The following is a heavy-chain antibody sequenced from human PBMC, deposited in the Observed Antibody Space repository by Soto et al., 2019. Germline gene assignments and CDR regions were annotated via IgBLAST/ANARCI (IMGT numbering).Heavy chain of an antibody. Sequence: QVQLQESGPGLVKPSQTLSLTCTVSGGSISSGGYYWSWIRQHPGKGLEWIGYIYYSGVTYYNPSLQSRVTISIDTSKNQFSLKLNSVTAADTAVYYCAREWFGELSHLDSWGQGTLVTVSS. J-gene: IGHJ4*02. CDR3: AREWFGELSHLDS. V-gene: IGHV4-31*03. CDR2: IYYSGVT. D-gene: IGHD3-10*01. CDR1: GGSISSGGYY.